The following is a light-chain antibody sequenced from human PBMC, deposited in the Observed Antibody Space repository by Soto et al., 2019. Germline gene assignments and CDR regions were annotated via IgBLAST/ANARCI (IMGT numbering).Light chain of an antibody. CDR2: HVS. J-gene: IGKJ1*01. Sequence: EIVLTQAPLSSPVTLGQPASISCTSSESLLHRNGNTYLSWLHQRPGQPPRLLIYHVSRRFAGIPDRFSSSGGGGHLTLRISRVEAEDVGVYYCVQATHFPWTFGQGTRVEV. CDR1: ESLLHRNGNTY. V-gene: IGKV2-24*01. CDR3: VQATHFPWT.